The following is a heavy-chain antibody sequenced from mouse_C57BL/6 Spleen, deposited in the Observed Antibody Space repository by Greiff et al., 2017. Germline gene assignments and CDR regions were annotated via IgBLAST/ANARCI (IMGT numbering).Heavy chain of an antibody. CDR2: IDPSDSYT. V-gene: IGHV1-50*01. CDR1: GYTFTSYW. CDR3: ARSGHYGPRGFAY. J-gene: IGHJ3*01. Sequence: QVQLQQPGAELVKPGASVKLSCKASGYTFTSYWMQWVKQRPGQGLEWIGEIDPSDSYTNYNQKFKGMATLTVDTSSSTAYMQLSSLTAEDSAVYYCARSGHYGPRGFAYWGQGTLVTVSA. D-gene: IGHD1-1*02.